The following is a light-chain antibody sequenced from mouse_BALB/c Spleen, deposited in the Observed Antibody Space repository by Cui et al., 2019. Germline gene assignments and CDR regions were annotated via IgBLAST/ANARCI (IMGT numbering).Light chain of an antibody. CDR2: WAS. CDR3: QNDYTYPLT. V-gene: IGKV8-19*01. J-gene: IGKJ5*01. Sequence: DIVMTQSPSSLTVTAGERVPMSCQSSRSLVNSGNQKNYLTWYQQKPGQPPKLLIYWASTRESGVPDRFTGSGSGTDFTLTISSVQAEDLAVYYCQNDYTYPLTFGAGTKLELK. CDR1: RSLVNSGNQKNY.